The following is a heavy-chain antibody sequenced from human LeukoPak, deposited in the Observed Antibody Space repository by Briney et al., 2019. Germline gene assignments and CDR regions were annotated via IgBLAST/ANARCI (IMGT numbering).Heavy chain of an antibody. CDR3: AKDRGRTWVQVAN. V-gene: IGHV3-74*01. CDR1: GFTFGSYW. CDR2: INPDGSTT. Sequence: GGSLRLSCAASGFTFGSYWVHWVRQAPGEGLVWVSRINPDGSTTNYADSVKGRFTISRDNSKNTLYLQMNSLRVEDTAVYYCAKDRGRTWVQVANWGQGTLVTVSS. J-gene: IGHJ4*02. D-gene: IGHD2-15*01.